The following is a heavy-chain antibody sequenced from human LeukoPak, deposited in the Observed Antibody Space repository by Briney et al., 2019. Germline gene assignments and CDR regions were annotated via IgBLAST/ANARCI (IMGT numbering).Heavy chain of an antibody. V-gene: IGHV4-39*01. CDR3: ARPGRIGPNKPTY. Sequence: PSETLSLTCTVSGGSISNSSYYWGWIRQPPGKGLEWIGSMYYSGSTYYNPSLKSRATISVDTSKNQFSLKLSSVTAADTAVYYCARPGRIGPNKPTYWGQGTLVTVSS. CDR1: GGSISNSSYY. D-gene: IGHD2-15*01. J-gene: IGHJ4*02. CDR2: MYYSGST.